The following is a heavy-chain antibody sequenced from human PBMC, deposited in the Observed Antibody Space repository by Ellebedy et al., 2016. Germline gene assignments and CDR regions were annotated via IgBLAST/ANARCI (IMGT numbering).Heavy chain of an antibody. D-gene: IGHD2-2*01. CDR1: GGSISSGSYY. V-gene: IGHV4-39*07. CDR2: IYYSGST. Sequence: SETLSLXCTVSGGSISSGSYYWGWIRQPPGKGLEWIGSIYYSGSTYYNPSLKSRVTISVDTSKNQFSLKLSSVTAADTAVYYCARHANPNWFDPWGQGTLVTVSS. J-gene: IGHJ5*02. CDR3: ARHANPNWFDP.